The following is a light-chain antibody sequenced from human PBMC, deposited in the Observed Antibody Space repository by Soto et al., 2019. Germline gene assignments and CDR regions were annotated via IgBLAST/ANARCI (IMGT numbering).Light chain of an antibody. CDR1: QTINRN. CDR3: QHNNNWPLT. V-gene: IGKV3-15*01. Sequence: EVVMTQSPATLSVSPGERATLSCRASQTINRNLAWYHQRPGQPPRLLMYGASTRATGIPDRFRGSGSGTEFTLTISSLQSDDFGIYYCQHNNNWPLTFGRGTKWISN. J-gene: IGKJ1*01. CDR2: GAS.